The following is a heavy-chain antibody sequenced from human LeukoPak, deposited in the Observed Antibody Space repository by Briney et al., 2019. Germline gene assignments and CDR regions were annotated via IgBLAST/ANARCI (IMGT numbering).Heavy chain of an antibody. CDR2: IIPIFGTA. V-gene: IGHV1-69*13. CDR1: GGTFSSYA. D-gene: IGHD3-22*01. Sequence: SVKVSCKASGGTFSSYAISWVRQAPGQGLEWMGGIIPIFGTANYAQKFQGRVTIAADESTSTAYMELSSLRSEDTAVYYCARDLRGGYYDSSALDYWGQGTLVTVSS. J-gene: IGHJ4*02. CDR3: ARDLRGGYYDSSALDY.